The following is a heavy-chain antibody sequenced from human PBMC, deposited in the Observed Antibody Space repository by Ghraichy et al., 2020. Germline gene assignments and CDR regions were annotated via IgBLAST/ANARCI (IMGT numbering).Heavy chain of an antibody. D-gene: IGHD3-10*01. CDR1: GFTFSNYA. CDR2: ISASDNTI. CDR3: AKGGRFGEPLEY. V-gene: IGHV3-23*01. Sequence: GGSLRLSCSASGFTFSNYAMSWVRQAPGEGLEWVSSISASDNTIYYADSVKGRFTISRDNSKNVLFLYMNSLRADDTAVYHCAKGGRFGEPLEYWGQGTLATVSS. J-gene: IGHJ4*02.